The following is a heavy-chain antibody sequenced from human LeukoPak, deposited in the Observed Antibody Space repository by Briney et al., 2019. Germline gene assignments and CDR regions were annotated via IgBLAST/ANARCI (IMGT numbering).Heavy chain of an antibody. J-gene: IGHJ3*02. CDR2: IIPIFGTA. CDR3: AREGYGGNSFAFDI. V-gene: IGHV1-69*05. Sequence: WASVKVSCKPSGGTFSSYAISWVRQAPGQGLEWMGGIIPIFGTANYAQKFQGRVTITTDESTSTAYMELSSLRSEDTAVYYCAREGYGGNSFAFDIWGQGTMVTVSS. CDR1: GGTFSSYA. D-gene: IGHD4-23*01.